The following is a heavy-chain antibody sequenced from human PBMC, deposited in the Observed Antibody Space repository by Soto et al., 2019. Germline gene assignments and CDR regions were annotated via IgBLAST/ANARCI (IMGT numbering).Heavy chain of an antibody. CDR2: IIPMFGTA. J-gene: IGHJ6*02. V-gene: IGHV1-69*13. Sequence: VASVKVSCKTSGGSFSNYAISWVRQAPGQGLEWMGAIIPMFGTANYAQMFQGRVTITADESTNTAYMEVSSLRSGDSAVYYCARGPTVTREYFSGMDFFGQGTTVAVSS. CDR1: GGSFSNYA. D-gene: IGHD4-4*01. CDR3: ARGPTVTREYFSGMDF.